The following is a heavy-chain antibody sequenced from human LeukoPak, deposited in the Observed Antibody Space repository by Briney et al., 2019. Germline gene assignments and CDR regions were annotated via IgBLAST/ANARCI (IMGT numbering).Heavy chain of an antibody. CDR1: GFTFSSYE. J-gene: IGHJ4*02. CDR2: ISSSGSTI. D-gene: IGHD6-13*01. Sequence: SGGSLRLSCAASGFTFSSYEMNWVRQAPGKGLEWVSYISSSGSTIYYADSVKGRFTISRDNAKNSLYLQMNSLRAEDTAVYYCAREGYSSSWYYFDYWGQGTLVTVSS. V-gene: IGHV3-48*03. CDR3: AREGYSSSWYYFDY.